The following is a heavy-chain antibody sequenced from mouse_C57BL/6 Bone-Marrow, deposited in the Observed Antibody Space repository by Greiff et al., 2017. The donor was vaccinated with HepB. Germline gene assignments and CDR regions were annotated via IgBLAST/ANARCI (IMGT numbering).Heavy chain of an antibody. J-gene: IGHJ1*03. D-gene: IGHD1-1*01. V-gene: IGHV1-72*01. CDR2: IDPNSGGT. CDR3: ARGSSCWYFDV. CDR1: GYTFTSYW. Sequence: QVQLQQPGAELVKPGASVKLSCKASGYTFTSYWMHWVKQRPGRDLEWIGRIDPNSGGTKYNEKFKSKATLTVDKPASTAYMQLSSLTSEDSAVYYCARGSSCWYFDVWGTGTTVTVSS.